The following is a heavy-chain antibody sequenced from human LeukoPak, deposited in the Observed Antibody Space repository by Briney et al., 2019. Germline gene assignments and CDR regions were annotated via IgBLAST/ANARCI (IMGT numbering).Heavy chain of an antibody. Sequence: SVKVSCKASGGTFSSYAISWVRQAPGQGLEWMGRITPIFGTANYAQKFQGRVTITTDESTSTAYMELSSLRSEDTAVYYCARDPVVGYYDILTGIWGQGTLVTVSS. D-gene: IGHD3-9*01. CDR1: GGTFSSYA. V-gene: IGHV1-69*05. J-gene: IGHJ4*02. CDR3: ARDPVVGYYDILTGI. CDR2: ITPIFGTA.